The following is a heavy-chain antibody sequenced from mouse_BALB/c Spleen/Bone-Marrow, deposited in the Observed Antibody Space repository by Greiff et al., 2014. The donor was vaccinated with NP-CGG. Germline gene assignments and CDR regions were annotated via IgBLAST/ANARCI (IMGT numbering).Heavy chain of an antibody. CDR2: IWAGGST. CDR3: ARVGYRYDGYAMDY. Sequence: VQGVESGPGLVAPSQSLSITCTVSGFSLTSYGVHWVRQPPGEGLEWLGVIWAGGSTNYNSALMSRLSISKDNSKSQVFLKMNSLQTDDTAMYYCARVGYRYDGYAMDYWGQGTSVTVSS. CDR1: GFSLTSYG. J-gene: IGHJ4*01. D-gene: IGHD2-14*01. V-gene: IGHV2-9*02.